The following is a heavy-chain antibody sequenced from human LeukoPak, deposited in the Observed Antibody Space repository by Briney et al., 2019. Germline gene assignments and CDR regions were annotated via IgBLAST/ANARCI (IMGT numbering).Heavy chain of an antibody. Sequence: ASVKVSCKASGYTFTSYGISWVRQAPGQGLEWMGWISAYNGNTNYAQKLQGRVTMTTDTPTSTAYMELRSLRSDDTAVYYCARVEFGATRGGLDYWGQGTLVTVSS. D-gene: IGHD1-26*01. CDR3: ARVEFGATRGGLDY. J-gene: IGHJ4*02. CDR1: GYTFTSYG. V-gene: IGHV1-18*01. CDR2: ISAYNGNT.